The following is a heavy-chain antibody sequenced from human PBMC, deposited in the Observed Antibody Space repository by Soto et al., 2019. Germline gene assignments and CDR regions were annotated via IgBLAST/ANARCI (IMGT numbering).Heavy chain of an antibody. CDR2: INHSGST. V-gene: IGHV4-34*01. J-gene: IGHJ6*02. D-gene: IGHD3-3*01. Sequence: SETLSLTCAVYGGSFSGYYWSWIRQPPGKGLEWIGEINHSGSTNYNPSLKSRVTISVDTSKNQFSLKLSSVTAADTAVYYCARGLKTYYDFWRGWAYGMDVWGQGTTVTVSS. CDR3: ARGLKTYYDFWRGWAYGMDV. CDR1: GGSFSGYY.